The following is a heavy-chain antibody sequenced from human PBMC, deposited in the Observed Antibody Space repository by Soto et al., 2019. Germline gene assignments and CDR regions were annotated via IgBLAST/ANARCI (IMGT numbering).Heavy chain of an antibody. CDR2: IYPGDSDT. Sequence: LNISCKGSGYSFTNNWIGWVRQMPGKGLEWMGIIYPGDSDTRYSPSFQGQVTISADKSISTAYLQWSSLKASDTAMYYCARRSNSQYAMDVWGQGTTVTVSS. CDR1: GYSFTNNW. J-gene: IGHJ6*02. CDR3: ARRSNSQYAMDV. D-gene: IGHD4-4*01. V-gene: IGHV5-51*01.